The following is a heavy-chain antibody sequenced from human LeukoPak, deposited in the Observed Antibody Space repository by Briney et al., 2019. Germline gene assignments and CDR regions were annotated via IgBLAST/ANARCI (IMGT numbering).Heavy chain of an antibody. CDR3: AKAGTTGIHHWFDP. V-gene: IGHV4-38-2*01. CDR1: GYSISSVYY. D-gene: IGHD1-1*01. J-gene: IGHJ5*02. Sequence: SETLSLTCVVSGYSISSVYYWGWIRQPPGGGLEGFGNIYHSGGSYYNPSLKRRVTILGDTSKNQFSLKLSSVTAADTAVYYRAKAGTTGIHHWFDPSGQANLVTVSS. CDR2: IYHSGGS.